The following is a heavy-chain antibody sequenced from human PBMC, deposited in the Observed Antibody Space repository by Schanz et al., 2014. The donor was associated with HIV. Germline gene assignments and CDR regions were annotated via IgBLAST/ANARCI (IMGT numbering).Heavy chain of an antibody. CDR1: GFNVNNYG. CDR3: VMGTTVGNSFDS. D-gene: IGHD4-17*01. V-gene: IGHV3-33*01. CDR2: IWYDGSNI. J-gene: IGHJ4*02. Sequence: VQLGGSGGGVVQPGGSLKLSRVAAGFNVNNYGMQWVRPPPGKGVGGGAGIWYDGSNIYYADSVKGRFTISRDNSKNTVYLQMNSLRAEDTAVYYCVMGTTVGNSFDSWGQGTLVTVSS.